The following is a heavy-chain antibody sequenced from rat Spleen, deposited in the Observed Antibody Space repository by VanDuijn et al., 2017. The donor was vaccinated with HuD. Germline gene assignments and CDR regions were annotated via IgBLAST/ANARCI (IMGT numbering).Heavy chain of an antibody. Sequence: QVQLKESGPGLVQPSQTLSLTCTVSGFSLTSYHVHWVRQPPGKGLEWMGAIWSGGNTDYNSVFKSRLSISRDTSRGQVFLEMNSLQTEDTAIYFCARSRSYFEYWGQGVMVTVSS. CDR2: IWSGGNT. J-gene: IGHJ2*01. V-gene: IGHV2-1*01. CDR3: ARSRSYFEY. CDR1: GFSLTSYH. D-gene: IGHD1-11*01.